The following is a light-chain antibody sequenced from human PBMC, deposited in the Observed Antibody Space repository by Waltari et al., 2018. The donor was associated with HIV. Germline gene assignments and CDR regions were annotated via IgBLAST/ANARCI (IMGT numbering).Light chain of an antibody. J-gene: IGLJ2*01. CDR3: CSYGSSDTFVV. CDR2: EVT. Sequence: QSALTQPASVSGSPGQSITISCTETSSDVGNYNLVSWYQQYTGKAPKLLIYEVTKRPSGVSSRFSGSKSGNTASLTISDLQSEDEANYYCCSYGSSDTFVVFGGGTRVTV. CDR1: SSDVGNYNL. V-gene: IGLV2-23*02.